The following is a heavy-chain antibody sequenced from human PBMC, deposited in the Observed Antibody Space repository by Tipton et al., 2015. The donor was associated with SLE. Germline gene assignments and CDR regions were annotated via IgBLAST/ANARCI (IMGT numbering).Heavy chain of an antibody. CDR2: INHSGST. CDR1: GGSFSGYY. V-gene: IGHV4-34*01. D-gene: IGHD5-12*01. J-gene: IGHJ5*02. Sequence: TLSLTCAVYGGSFSGYYWSWIRQPPGKGLEWIGEINHSGSTNYNPSLKSRVTISVDTSKNQFSLKLSSVTAADTAVYYCARLAIRSRFDPWGQGTLVTVSS. CDR3: ARLAIRSRFDP.